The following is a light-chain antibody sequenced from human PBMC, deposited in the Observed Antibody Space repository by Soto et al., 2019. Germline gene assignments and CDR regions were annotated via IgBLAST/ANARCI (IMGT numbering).Light chain of an antibody. CDR3: CSYAGSYTYV. CDR2: DVS. V-gene: IGLV2-11*01. Sequence: QSVLTQPRSVSGSPGQSVTISCNGTSSDVGGYNYVSWYQQHPGKAPKLMIYDVSKRPSGVPDRFSGSKSGNTASLTISGLQAEDEADYYCCSYAGSYTYVFGTGTTFTVL. CDR1: SSDVGGYNY. J-gene: IGLJ1*01.